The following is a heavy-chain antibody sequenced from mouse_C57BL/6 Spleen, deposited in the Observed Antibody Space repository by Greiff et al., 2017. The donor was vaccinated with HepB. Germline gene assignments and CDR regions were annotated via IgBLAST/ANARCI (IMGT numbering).Heavy chain of an antibody. CDR1: GFTFNTYA. D-gene: IGHD4-1*01. CDR2: ISSKSSNYAT. CDR3: VRDLTFDY. V-gene: IGHV10-3*01. J-gene: IGHJ2*01. Sequence: EVQLQESGGGLVQPKGSLKLSCAASGFTFNTYAMHWVRQAPGKGLEWVARISSKSSNYATYYAESVKDRFTISRDDSQSMLYLQMNNLKTEDTAMYYCVRDLTFDYWGQGTTLTVSS.